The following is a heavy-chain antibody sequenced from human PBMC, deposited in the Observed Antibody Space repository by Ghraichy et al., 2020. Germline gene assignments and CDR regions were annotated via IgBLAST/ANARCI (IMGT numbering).Heavy chain of an antibody. V-gene: IGHV1-69*13. CDR2: IIPIFGTA. CDR3: ARGDYYDSSGYRIDLDY. J-gene: IGHJ4*02. D-gene: IGHD3-22*01. CDR1: GGTFSSYA. Sequence: SVKVSCKASGGTFSSYAISWVRQAPGQGLEWMGGIIPIFGTANYAQKFQGRVTITADESTSTAYMELSSLRSEDTAVYYCARGDYYDSSGYRIDLDYWGQGTLVTVSS.